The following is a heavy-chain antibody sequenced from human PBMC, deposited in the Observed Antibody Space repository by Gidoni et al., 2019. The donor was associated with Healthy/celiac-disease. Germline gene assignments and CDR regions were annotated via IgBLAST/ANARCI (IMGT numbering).Heavy chain of an antibody. J-gene: IGHJ4*02. V-gene: IGHV3-66*02. Sequence: EVQLVESGGGLVQPGGSLRLSCAASGFTVSSNYMSWVRQAPGKGLEWVSVIYSGGSTYYADSVKGRFTISRDNSKNTLYLQMNSLRAEDTAVYYCARDRRGYDFWSGYYFDYWGQGTLVTVSS. CDR2: IYSGGST. CDR1: GFTVSSNY. CDR3: ARDRRGYDFWSGYYFDY. D-gene: IGHD3-3*01.